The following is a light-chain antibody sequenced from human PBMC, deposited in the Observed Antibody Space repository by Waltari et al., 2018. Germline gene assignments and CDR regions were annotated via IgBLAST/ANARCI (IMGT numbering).Light chain of an antibody. CDR3: QQYNNWPLT. V-gene: IGKV3-15*01. CDR1: QSISSN. J-gene: IGKJ4*01. CDR2: GAS. Sequence: EIVMTQSPATLSVSPGERATLSCTASQSISSNLAWYKQKPGQAPRLLIYGASTRATGIPARFSGSGSGTEFTLTISSLQSEDFAVYYCQQYNNWPLTFGGGTKVEI.